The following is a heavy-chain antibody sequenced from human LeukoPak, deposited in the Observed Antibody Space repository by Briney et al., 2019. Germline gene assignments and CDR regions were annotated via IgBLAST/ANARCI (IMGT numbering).Heavy chain of an antibody. D-gene: IGHD1-26*01. CDR2: ISSGSGTT. CDR3: ARDEYRATNGPDAFDI. V-gene: IGHV3-48*01. Sequence: PGGSLRLSCAASGFTFSSYSMNWVRQTPGKGLEWISYISSGSGTTYYGDSVQGRFITSRDNAKNSLHLQMNSLRAEDTAVYYCARDEYRATNGPDAFDIWGQGTMVTVSS. CDR1: GFTFSSYS. J-gene: IGHJ3*02.